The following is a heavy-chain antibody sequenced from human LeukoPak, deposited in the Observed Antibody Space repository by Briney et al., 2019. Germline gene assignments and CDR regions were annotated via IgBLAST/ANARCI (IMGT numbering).Heavy chain of an antibody. Sequence: SVKVSCKASGGTFSSYAISWVRQAPGQGLEWMGGIIPIFGTANYAQKFQGRVTITTDESTSTAYMELSSLRSEDTAVYYCARGAVVVTAILAFDIWGQGTLVTVSS. CDR1: GGTFSSYA. CDR2: IIPIFGTA. D-gene: IGHD2-21*02. V-gene: IGHV1-69*05. J-gene: IGHJ3*02. CDR3: ARGAVVVTAILAFDI.